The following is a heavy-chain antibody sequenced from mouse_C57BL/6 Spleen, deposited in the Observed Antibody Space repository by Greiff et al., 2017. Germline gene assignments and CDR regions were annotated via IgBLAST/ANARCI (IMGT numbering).Heavy chain of an antibody. CDR1: GYTFTSYW. CDR3: AREDGDCDLFDY. J-gene: IGHJ2*01. D-gene: IGHD2-13*01. Sequence: VQLQQPGAELVKPGASVKLSCTASGYTFTSYWMQWVKQRPGQGLEWIGEIDPSDSYTNYNQKFKGKATMTVDTSSSTAYLQLSSLTSEDSAVYYCAREDGDCDLFDYWGQGTTLTVSS. CDR2: IDPSDSYT. V-gene: IGHV1-50*01.